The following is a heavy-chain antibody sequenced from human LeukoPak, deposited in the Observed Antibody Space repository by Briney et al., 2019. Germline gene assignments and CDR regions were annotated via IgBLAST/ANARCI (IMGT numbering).Heavy chain of an antibody. Sequence: PGGSLRLSRAASGFTFSSYWMSWVRQAPGKGLEWVANIKQDGSEKYYVDSVKGRFTISRDNAKNSLYLQMNSLRAEDTAVYYCAREGSGSINAFDIWGQGTMVTVSS. CDR2: IKQDGSEK. D-gene: IGHD3-10*01. J-gene: IGHJ3*02. CDR1: GFTFSSYW. V-gene: IGHV3-7*01. CDR3: AREGSGSINAFDI.